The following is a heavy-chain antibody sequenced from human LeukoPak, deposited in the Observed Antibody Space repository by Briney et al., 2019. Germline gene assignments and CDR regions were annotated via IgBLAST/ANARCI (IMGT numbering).Heavy chain of an antibody. V-gene: IGHV3-21*01. D-gene: IGHD3-3*01. Sequence: PGGSLRLSCAASGFSFSNYNMNWVRQAPGKGLEWVSSFTSGSGYIYYADSVKGRFTISRDNAKNSLYLEMNSLRADDTGVYYCAREALGFDFWGKGTLVTVSS. J-gene: IGHJ4*02. CDR3: AREALGFDF. CDR2: FTSGSGYI. CDR1: GFSFSNYN.